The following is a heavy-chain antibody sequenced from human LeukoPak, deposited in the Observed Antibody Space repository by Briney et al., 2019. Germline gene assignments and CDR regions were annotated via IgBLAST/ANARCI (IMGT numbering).Heavy chain of an antibody. V-gene: IGHV3-30-3*01. J-gene: IGHJ4*02. CDR3: ARSSSSLDFDY. Sequence: PGGSLRLSCAASGFTFSSYAMHWVRQAPGKGLEWVAVISYDGSNKYYADSVKGRFTISRDNSKNTLYLQMNSLRAEDTAVYYCARSSSSLDFDYWGQGTLVTVSS. CDR2: ISYDGSNK. D-gene: IGHD6-6*01. CDR1: GFTFSSYA.